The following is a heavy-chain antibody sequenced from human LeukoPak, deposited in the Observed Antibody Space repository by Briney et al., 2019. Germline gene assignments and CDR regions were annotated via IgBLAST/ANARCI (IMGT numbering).Heavy chain of an antibody. Sequence: GGSLRLTCAASGFSVSSTYMSWVRQAPGKGLEWVSPIYTSGSTFYADSVMGRLTISRDNSKNTLFLQMNSLRAEDSAVYYCTRDRAGTQSWVEFDLWGQGTLVTVSS. J-gene: IGHJ5*02. CDR3: TRDRAGTQSWVEFDL. CDR2: IYTSGST. V-gene: IGHV3-66*03. D-gene: IGHD3-10*01. CDR1: GFSVSSTY.